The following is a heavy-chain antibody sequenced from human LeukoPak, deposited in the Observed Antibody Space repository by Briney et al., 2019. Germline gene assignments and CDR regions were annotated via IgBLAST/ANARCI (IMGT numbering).Heavy chain of an antibody. J-gene: IGHJ4*02. Sequence: GGSLRLSCAASGFTFSSYAMSWVRQAPGKGLEWVSAISGSGGSTYYADSVKGRFTISRDNSKNTLYLQMNSLRAEDTAVYYCARARGYSGYVEGTFDYWGQGTLVTVSS. CDR3: ARARGYSGYVEGTFDY. D-gene: IGHD5-12*01. CDR2: ISGSGGST. V-gene: IGHV3-23*01. CDR1: GFTFSSYA.